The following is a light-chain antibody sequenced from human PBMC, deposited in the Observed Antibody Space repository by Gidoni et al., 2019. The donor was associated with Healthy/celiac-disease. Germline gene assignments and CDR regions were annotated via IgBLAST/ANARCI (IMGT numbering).Light chain of an antibody. J-gene: IGKJ1*01. CDR3: MQALQTPPWT. CDR1: QSLLHSNGYNY. V-gene: IGKV2-28*01. Sequence: DIVMTQSPLYLPVTPGEPASISCRSSQSLLHSNGYNYLDWYLQKPGQSPQLLIYLGSNRASGVPDRFSGSGSGTDFTLKISRVEADDVGVYYCMQALQTPPWTFGQGTKVEIK. CDR2: LGS.